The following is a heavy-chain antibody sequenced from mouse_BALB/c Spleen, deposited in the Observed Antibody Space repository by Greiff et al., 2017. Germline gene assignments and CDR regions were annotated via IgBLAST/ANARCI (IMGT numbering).Heavy chain of an antibody. J-gene: IGHJ2*01. Sequence: QVQLQQPGAELVKPGASVKLSCKASGYSFTSYWMHWVKQRPGQGLEWIGEINPSNGRTNYNEKFKSKATLTVDKSSSTAYMQLSSLTSEDSAVYYCARMIAGYYGVFDYWGQGTTLTVSS. CDR2: INPSNGRT. CDR1: GYSFTSYW. D-gene: IGHD1-2*01. CDR3: ARMIAGYYGVFDY. V-gene: IGHV1S81*02.